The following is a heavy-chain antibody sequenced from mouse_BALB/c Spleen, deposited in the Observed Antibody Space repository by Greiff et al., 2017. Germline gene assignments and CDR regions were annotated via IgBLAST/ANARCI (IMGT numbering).Heavy chain of an antibody. CDR1: GYSITSCYY. V-gene: IGHV3-6*02. J-gene: IGHJ2*01. CDR3: ARDRCYYFDY. CDR2: ISYDGSN. Sequence: EVKLEESGPGLVKPSQSLSLTCSVTGYSITSCYYWYWIRQFPGNKLEWMGYISYDGSNNYNPSLKNRISITRDTSKNQFFLKLNSVTTEDTATYYCARDRCYYFDYWGQGTTLTVSS.